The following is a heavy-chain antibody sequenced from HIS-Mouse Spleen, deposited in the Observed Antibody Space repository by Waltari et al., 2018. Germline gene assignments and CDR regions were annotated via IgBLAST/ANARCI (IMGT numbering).Heavy chain of an antibody. CDR3: LIRSSSWYFDY. D-gene: IGHD6-13*01. CDR1: GFTVSSNS. V-gene: IGHV3-66*01. Sequence: EVQLVESGVGLVQPGGSLRLSCAASGFTVSSNSLSWVRQAPGKGLEWVSVIYSGGSTYYADSVKGRFTISRDNSKNTLYLQMNSLRAEDTAVYYCLIRSSSWYFDYWGQGTLVTVSS. CDR2: IYSGGST. J-gene: IGHJ4*02.